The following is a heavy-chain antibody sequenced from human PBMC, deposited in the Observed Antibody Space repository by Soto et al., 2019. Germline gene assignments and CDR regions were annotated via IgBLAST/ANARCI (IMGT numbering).Heavy chain of an antibody. CDR1: GGTFSSYA. D-gene: IGHD3-22*01. J-gene: IGHJ6*01. CDR3: ARVTRRLSGYYGLAYGMDV. CDR2: IIPIFGTA. Sequence: GPSVKVSRKASGGTFSSYAIIWVRQAPGQGLEWMGGIIPIFGTANYAQKFQGRVTITADESTSTAYMEVSSLRSEDTAVYYCARVTRRLSGYYGLAYGMDVWGQGTTVTVSS. V-gene: IGHV1-69*13.